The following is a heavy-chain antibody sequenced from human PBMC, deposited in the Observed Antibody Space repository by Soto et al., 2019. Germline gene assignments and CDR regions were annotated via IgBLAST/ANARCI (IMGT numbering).Heavy chain of an antibody. CDR1: GYSFTSTG. CDR2: TSTFNGEA. CDR3: SRALDGSGSYCTDY. D-gene: IGHD3-10*01. J-gene: IGHJ4*02. Sequence: QVQLVQSGAEVKKPGASVKVSCKASGYSFTSTGISWVRQAPGQGPEWMGWTSTFNGEAKYAQKLQGRVTMTTDTSTTTAYMELRSLTSDDTAVYYCSRALDGSGSYCTDYWGQGTLVTVAS. V-gene: IGHV1-18*01.